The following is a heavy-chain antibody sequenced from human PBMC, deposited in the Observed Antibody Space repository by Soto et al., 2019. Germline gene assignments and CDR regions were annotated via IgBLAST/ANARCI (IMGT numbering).Heavy chain of an antibody. V-gene: IGHV3-21*01. Sequence: GGSLRLSCAASGFTFSIYSMNWVRQAPGKGLEWVSSITSSNSYIYYADSVKGRFTISRDNAKNSLYLQMNSLRAEDAAIYYCARDEEARPYFYGMDVWGRGTTVTVSS. D-gene: IGHD6-6*01. CDR1: GFTFSIYS. CDR2: ITSSNSYI. CDR3: ARDEEARPYFYGMDV. J-gene: IGHJ6*02.